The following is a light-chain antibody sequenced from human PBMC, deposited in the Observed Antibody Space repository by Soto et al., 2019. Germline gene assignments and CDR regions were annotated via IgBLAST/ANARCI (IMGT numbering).Light chain of an antibody. V-gene: IGKV1-39*01. J-gene: IGKJ5*01. CDR1: HNIINN. CDR3: QQSYIPPIT. CDR2: VAS. Sequence: DIPLTHSPASLSAYVGERVTITCRASHNIINNLNWYQQKPGKAPQLLIYVASMLESGVPSRFSGSGSGTDFTLTIISLQPEDFATYYCQQSYIPPITVGQG.